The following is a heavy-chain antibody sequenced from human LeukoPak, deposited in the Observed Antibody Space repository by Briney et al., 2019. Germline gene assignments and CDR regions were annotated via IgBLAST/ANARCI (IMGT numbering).Heavy chain of an antibody. D-gene: IGHD3-3*02. Sequence: GGSLRLSCVASGCTFSSYAMTWVRQAPGKGLEWVSAINGGGGGTYYADSVKGRFTISRDNYKSTLYLQMDSLTVEDTAVYYCAKDSHLWCHDRYYFDHWGQGTLVTVSS. J-gene: IGHJ4*02. CDR3: AKDSHLWCHDRYYFDH. CDR1: GCTFSSYA. CDR2: INGGGGGT. V-gene: IGHV3-23*01.